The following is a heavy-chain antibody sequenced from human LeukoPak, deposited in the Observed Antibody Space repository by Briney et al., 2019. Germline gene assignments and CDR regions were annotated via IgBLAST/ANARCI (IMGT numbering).Heavy chain of an antibody. CDR2: IYYSGST. D-gene: IGHD1-1*01. J-gene: IGHJ6*04. V-gene: IGHV4-59*01. Sequence: PSETLSLTCTVSGGSISSYYWSWIRQPPGKGLEWIGYIYYSGSTNYNPSLKSRVTISVDTSKNQFSLKLSSVTAADTAVYYCARDTQSYNWNWYYYYGMDVWGKGTTVTVSS. CDR1: GGSISSYY. CDR3: ARDTQSYNWNWYYYYGMDV.